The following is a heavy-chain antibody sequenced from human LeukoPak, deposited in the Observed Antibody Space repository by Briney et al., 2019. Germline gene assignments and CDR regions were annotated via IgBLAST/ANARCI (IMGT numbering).Heavy chain of an antibody. CDR2: IYYSGST. CDR1: GGSISSYY. V-gene: IGHV4-59*01. Sequence: SETLSLTCTVSGGSISSYYWSWIRQPPGKGLEWIGYIYYSGSTNYNPSLKSRVTISVDTSKNQFSLKLSSVTAADTAVYYCARDNYGDYGGEYFQHWGQGTLVTVSS. D-gene: IGHD4-17*01. CDR3: ARDNYGDYGGEYFQH. J-gene: IGHJ1*01.